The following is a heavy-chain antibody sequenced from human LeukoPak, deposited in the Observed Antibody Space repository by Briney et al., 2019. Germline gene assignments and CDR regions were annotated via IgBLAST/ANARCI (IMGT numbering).Heavy chain of an antibody. V-gene: IGHV3-23*01. J-gene: IGHJ4*02. CDR1: GSTFSSYA. CDR2: ISGSGGST. CDR3: AKDTLWLGELRY. Sequence: GGSLRLSCAASGSTFSSYAMSWVRQAPGKGLEWVSAISGSGGSTYYADSVKGRFTISRDNSKNRLYLQMNSLRAEDTAVYYCAKDTLWLGELRYWGQGTLVTVSS. D-gene: IGHD3-10*01.